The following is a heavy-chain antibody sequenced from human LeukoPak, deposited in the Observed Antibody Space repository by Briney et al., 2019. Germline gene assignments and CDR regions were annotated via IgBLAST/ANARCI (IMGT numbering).Heavy chain of an antibody. CDR2: IKQDGSEK. V-gene: IGHV3-7*01. J-gene: IGHJ4*02. D-gene: IGHD5-18*01. Sequence: PGGSLRLSRAASGFTFSSYWMSWVRQAPGKGLEWVANIKQDGSEKYYVDSVKGRFTISRDNAKNSLYLQMNSLRAEDTAVYCCAREGEAAMVSFALDYWGQGTLVTVSS. CDR3: AREGEAAMVSFALDY. CDR1: GFTFSSYW.